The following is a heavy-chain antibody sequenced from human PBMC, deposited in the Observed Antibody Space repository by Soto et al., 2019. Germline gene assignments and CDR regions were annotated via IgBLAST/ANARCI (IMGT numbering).Heavy chain of an antibody. CDR3: TRDFAVVAATPFDS. V-gene: IGHV3-74*01. D-gene: IGHD2-15*01. J-gene: IGHJ4*02. Sequence: GGSLRLSCAASGFTFSSYWMHWVRQTPEKGLVWVSHINSDGSDTTYADSVKGRFTISRDNAKNTLYLQMNSLRPEDTAVYYCTRDFAVVAATPFDSWGPGTLVTVSS. CDR2: INSDGSDT. CDR1: GFTFSSYW.